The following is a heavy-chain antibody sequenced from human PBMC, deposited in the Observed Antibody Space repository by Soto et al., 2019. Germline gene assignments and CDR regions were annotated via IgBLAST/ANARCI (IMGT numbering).Heavy chain of an antibody. J-gene: IGHJ4*02. CDR3: ARGPAGDKVDY. Sequence: QVQLQESGPGLVEPSQTLSLTCTVSGGSISSGGYFWSWIRQPPGKGLEWIGHGYNIGSTYSNPSLTSRVTISVDTSKNQFSLRLSFVTAADTAVYYCARGPAGDKVDYWGQGTLVTVSS. CDR1: GGSISSGGYF. V-gene: IGHV4-30-4*01. D-gene: IGHD7-27*01. CDR2: GYNIGST.